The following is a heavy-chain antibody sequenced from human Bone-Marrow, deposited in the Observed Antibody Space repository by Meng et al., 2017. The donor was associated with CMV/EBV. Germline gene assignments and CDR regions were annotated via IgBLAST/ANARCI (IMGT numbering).Heavy chain of an antibody. Sequence: GESLKISCAASGFTFSSYSMNWVRQAPGKGPEWVSSISSSSSYIFYADSVKGRFTISRDNAKNSLHLQMNSLRAEDMAVYYCARDWMEVLPYYYYGMDVWGQGTTVTVSS. V-gene: IGHV3-21*01. CDR2: ISSSSSYI. D-gene: IGHD1-7*01. CDR3: ARDWMEVLPYYYYGMDV. J-gene: IGHJ6*02. CDR1: GFTFSSYS.